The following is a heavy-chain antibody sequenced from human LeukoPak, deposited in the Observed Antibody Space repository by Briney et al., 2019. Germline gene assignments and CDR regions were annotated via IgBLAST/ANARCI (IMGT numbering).Heavy chain of an antibody. J-gene: IGHJ5*01. Sequence: GGSLRLSCAASGFTFSNYWMHWVRQASRKGLVWVSRINSDGSGTTYADSVRGRFTSSRDNAKNTLYLQVNSLRAEDTAVYYCARTEGTVAYDSWGQGTLVTVSS. D-gene: IGHD4-23*01. CDR3: ARTEGTVAYDS. V-gene: IGHV3-74*01. CDR1: GFTFSNYW. CDR2: INSDGSGT.